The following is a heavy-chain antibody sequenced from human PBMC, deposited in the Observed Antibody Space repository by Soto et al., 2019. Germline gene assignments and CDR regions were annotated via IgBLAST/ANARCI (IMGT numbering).Heavy chain of an antibody. CDR2: IYYSGST. V-gene: IGHV4-59*01. CDR1: GGSTSSYY. Sequence: SETLSLTCTVSGGSTSSYYWSWIRQPPGKGLEWIGYIYYSGSTNYNPSLKSRVTISVDTSKNQFSLKLSSVTAADTAVYYCARFAKETGYYYYGMDVWGQGTTVTVSS. J-gene: IGHJ6*02. CDR3: ARFAKETGYYYYGMDV.